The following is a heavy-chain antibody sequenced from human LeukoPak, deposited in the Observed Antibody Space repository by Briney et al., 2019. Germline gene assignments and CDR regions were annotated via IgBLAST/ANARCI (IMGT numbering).Heavy chain of an antibody. Sequence: GGSLRLSCAASGFTFSSYAMSWVGQAAGRGVEWVSAVSGSGGSAFYAGSVKGRFTISRDNSKNTLYLQMNSLRADDTSVYYCAKTTDCSGSTCYAAVGYWGQGTLVSVSS. CDR2: VSGSGGSA. D-gene: IGHD2-2*01. CDR1: GFTFSSYA. J-gene: IGHJ4*02. V-gene: IGHV3-23*01. CDR3: AKTTDCSGSTCYAAVGY.